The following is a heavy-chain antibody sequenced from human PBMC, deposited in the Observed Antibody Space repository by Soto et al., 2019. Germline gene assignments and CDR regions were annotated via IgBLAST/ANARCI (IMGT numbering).Heavy chain of an antibody. CDR1: GGSFSGHS. CDR3: SPRPYDTNGYYRFYP. CDR2: INHSGRV. D-gene: IGHD3-22*01. Sequence: SETLSLTCAVYGGSFSGHSWTWIRQSPGKGLEWIGDINHSGRVNYSPSLKSRVTISLDTSKNQFSLTLSAVTAADTDMYYCSPRPYDTNGYYRFYPCGQGTLGTVS. J-gene: IGHJ5*01. V-gene: IGHV4-34*01.